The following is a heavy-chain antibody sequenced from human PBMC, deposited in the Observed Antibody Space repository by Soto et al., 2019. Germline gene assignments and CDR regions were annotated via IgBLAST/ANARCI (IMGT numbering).Heavy chain of an antibody. J-gene: IGHJ4*02. V-gene: IGHV1-3*01. D-gene: IGHD3-22*01. CDR2: INAGNGNT. CDR3: ARPGDSSGYAPPDY. Sequence: AASVKVSCKASGYTFTSYAMHWVRQAPGQRLERMGWINAGNGNTKYSQKFQGRVTITRDTSASTANMELSSLRSEDTAMYYCARPGDSSGYAPPDYWGQGTLVTVSS. CDR1: GYTFTSYA.